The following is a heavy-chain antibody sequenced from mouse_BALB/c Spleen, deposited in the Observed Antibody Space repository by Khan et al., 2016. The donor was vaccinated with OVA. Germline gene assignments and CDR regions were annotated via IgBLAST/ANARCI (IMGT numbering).Heavy chain of an antibody. CDR2: ILPGSGNN. J-gene: IGHJ3*01. CDR1: GYSFSSYW. CDR3: RRGNSCVNTSWFGY. Sequence: QVQLQQSGAELMKPGASVKISCNASGYSFSSYWVEWVKQRPGHGLEWIGEILPGSGNNNFNATFRGKATFAADTSSNTAYMQLSSLTSEASAVFYCRRGNSCVNTSWFGYWGQGTLVTVSA. V-gene: IGHV1-9*01.